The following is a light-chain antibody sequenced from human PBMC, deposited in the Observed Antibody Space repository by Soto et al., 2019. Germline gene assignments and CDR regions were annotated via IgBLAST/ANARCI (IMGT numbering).Light chain of an antibody. CDR2: DAS. CDR1: QDIRKY. V-gene: IGKV1-33*01. J-gene: IGKJ5*01. Sequence: IQMTQSPSSLSASVGDRVTITCQATQDIRKYLTWYQQKPGKTPKLLIYDASSLETGVPSRFSGSGSGTDFTLTISSLQPEDFATYYCQQYDNLPLIFGQGTRLEI. CDR3: QQYDNLPLI.